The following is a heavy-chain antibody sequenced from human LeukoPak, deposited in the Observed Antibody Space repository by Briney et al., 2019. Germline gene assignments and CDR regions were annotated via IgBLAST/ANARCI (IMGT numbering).Heavy chain of an antibody. V-gene: IGHV1-2*02. CDR3: ARDGITGTSHYYYYYMDV. Sequence: ASVKVSCKASGYTFTSYGISWVRQAPGQGLEWMGWINPNSGGTNYAQKFQGRVTMTRDTSISTAYMELSRLRSDDTAVYYCARDGITGTSHYYYYYMDVWGKGTTVTVSS. CDR2: INPNSGGT. CDR1: GYTFTSYG. D-gene: IGHD1-20*01. J-gene: IGHJ6*03.